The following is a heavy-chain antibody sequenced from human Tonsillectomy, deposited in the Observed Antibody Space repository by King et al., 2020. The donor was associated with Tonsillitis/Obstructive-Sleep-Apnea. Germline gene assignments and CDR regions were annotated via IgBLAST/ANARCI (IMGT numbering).Heavy chain of an antibody. CDR3: ARRRYSYWDY. J-gene: IGHJ4*02. CDR1: GGSISSSSYY. CDR2: IYYRGST. D-gene: IGHD1-1*01. Sequence: QLQESGPGLVKPSETLSLTCTVSGGSISSSSYYWGWIRQPPEKGLEWIGSIYYRGSTYYNPYLKSRVTISVDTSKNQFSLKLSSVTAADTAVYYCARRRYSYWDYWGQGTLVTVSS. V-gene: IGHV4-39*01.